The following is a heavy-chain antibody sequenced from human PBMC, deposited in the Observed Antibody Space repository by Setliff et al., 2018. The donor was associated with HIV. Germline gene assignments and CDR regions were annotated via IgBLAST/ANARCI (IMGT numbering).Heavy chain of an antibody. V-gene: IGHV4-61*02. CDR3: ARGSDWHPD. CDR1: GDSISSGNYY. J-gene: IGHJ4*02. D-gene: IGHD3-9*01. Sequence: SETLSLTCTVSGDSISSGNYYWSWIRQPAGKGLEWIGRIYTSGSTKYNPSLKSPVTISVDTSRNQFSLKLSSVTAADTAVYYCARGSDWHPDWGQGTLVTVSS. CDR2: IYTSGST.